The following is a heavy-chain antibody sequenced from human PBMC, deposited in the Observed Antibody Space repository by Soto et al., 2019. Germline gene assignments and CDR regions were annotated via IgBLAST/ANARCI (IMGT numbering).Heavy chain of an antibody. D-gene: IGHD1-1*01. Sequence: GSLRLSWAASGFTFSSYEMNWVRQAPGKGLEWVSYISSIDSTIYYADSVRGRFTISRDNAKNSLYLQMNSLGAEDTAVYYCARVGNPLDYWGQGTLVTVSS. CDR1: GFTFSSYE. CDR3: ARVGNPLDY. J-gene: IGHJ4*02. CDR2: ISSIDSTI. V-gene: IGHV3-48*03.